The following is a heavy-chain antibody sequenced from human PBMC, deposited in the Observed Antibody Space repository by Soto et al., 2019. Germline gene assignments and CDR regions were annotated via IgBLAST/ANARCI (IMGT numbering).Heavy chain of an antibody. CDR2: ISGSGGST. CDR1: GFTLSSYA. J-gene: IGHJ5*02. V-gene: IGHV3-23*01. CDR3: AKARYDFWRGYYPDSP. D-gene: IGHD3-3*01. Sequence: GGSLRLSCAASGFTLSSYAMSWVRQAPGKGLEWVSAISGSGGSTYDADSVKGLLTISRDNTKNTLYMQINSLRADDTAVYYCAKARYDFWRGYYPDSPWGQGTLVTVSS.